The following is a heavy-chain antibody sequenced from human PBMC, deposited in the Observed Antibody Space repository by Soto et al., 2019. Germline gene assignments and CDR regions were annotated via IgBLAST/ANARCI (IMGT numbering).Heavy chain of an antibody. D-gene: IGHD2-15*01. CDR3: AKCGDIVVVVAAFDY. V-gene: IGHV3-23*01. CDR1: GFTFSSYA. CDR2: ISGSGGST. Sequence: GGSLRLSCAASGFTFSSYAMSWVRQAPGKGLEWVSAISGSGGSTYYADSVKGRFTISRDNSKNTLYLQMNSLRAEDTAVYYCAKCGDIVVVVAAFDYWGQGTLVTVSS. J-gene: IGHJ4*02.